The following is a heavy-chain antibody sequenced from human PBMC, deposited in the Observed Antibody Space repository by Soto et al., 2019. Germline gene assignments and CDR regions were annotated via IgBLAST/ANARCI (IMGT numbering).Heavy chain of an antibody. Sequence: SGPTLVNPTQTLTLTCTFSGFSLSTSGVGVGWIRQPPGKALEWLALIYWNDDKRYSPSLKSRLTITKDTSKNQVVLTMTNMDPVDTATYYCAHRRESRGGWAGSVPGMDVWGQGTTVTVSS. CDR3: AHRRESRGGWAGSVPGMDV. D-gene: IGHD6-19*01. CDR1: GFSLSTSGVG. V-gene: IGHV2-5*01. CDR2: IYWNDDK. J-gene: IGHJ6*02.